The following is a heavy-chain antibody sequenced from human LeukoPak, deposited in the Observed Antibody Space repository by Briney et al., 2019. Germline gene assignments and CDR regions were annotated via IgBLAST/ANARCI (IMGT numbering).Heavy chain of an antibody. CDR1: GFTFSSYA. J-gene: IGHJ4*02. CDR2: ISGSGGST. Sequence: PGGSLRLSCAASGFTFSSYAMSWVRQAPGKGLEWVSAISGSGGSTYYADSVKGRFTISRDNSKNTLYLQMNSLRAEDTAVYYCTTGLRYFDWLLYAVDYWGQGTLVTVSS. D-gene: IGHD3-9*01. CDR3: TTGLRYFDWLLYAVDY. V-gene: IGHV3-23*01.